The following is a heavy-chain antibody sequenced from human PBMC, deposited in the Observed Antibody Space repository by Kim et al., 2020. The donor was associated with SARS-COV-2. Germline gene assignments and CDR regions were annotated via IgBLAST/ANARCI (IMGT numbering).Heavy chain of an antibody. Sequence: SETLSLTCAVYGGSFSGYYWSWIRQPPGKGLEWIGEINHSGSTNYNPSLKSRVTISVDTSKNQFSLKLSSVTAADTAVYYCARGRGGWRYYFDYWGQGTLVTVSS. CDR1: GGSFSGYY. V-gene: IGHV4-34*01. CDR3: ARGRGGWRYYFDY. J-gene: IGHJ4*02. D-gene: IGHD6-19*01. CDR2: INHSGST.